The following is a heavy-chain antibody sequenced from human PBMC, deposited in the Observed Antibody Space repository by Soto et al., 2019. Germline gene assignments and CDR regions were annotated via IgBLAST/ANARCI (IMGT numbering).Heavy chain of an antibody. Sequence: SETLSLTCTVSGGSISSYYWSWIRQPPGKGREGIGYIYYSGGTNYNPSLKSRVTISVDTSKNQFSLKLSSVTAADTAVYYCARVNKTPDYGDYINWFDPWGQGTLVTVSS. D-gene: IGHD4-17*01. J-gene: IGHJ5*02. CDR1: GGSISSYY. CDR2: IYYSGGT. V-gene: IGHV4-59*01. CDR3: ARVNKTPDYGDYINWFDP.